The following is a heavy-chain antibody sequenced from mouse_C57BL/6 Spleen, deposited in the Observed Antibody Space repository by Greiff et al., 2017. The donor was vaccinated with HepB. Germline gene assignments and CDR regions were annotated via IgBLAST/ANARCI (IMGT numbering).Heavy chain of an antibody. CDR3: ARGGSHYYGSSYLGAMDY. CDR2: IYPRSGNT. Sequence: QVQLKESGAELARPGASVKLSCKASGYTFTSYGISWVKQRTGQGLEWIGEIYPRSGNTYYNEKFKGKATLTADKSSSTAYMEIRSLTSEDSAVYFCARGGSHYYGSSYLGAMDYWGQGTSVTVSS. CDR1: GYTFTSYG. J-gene: IGHJ4*01. V-gene: IGHV1-81*01. D-gene: IGHD1-1*01.